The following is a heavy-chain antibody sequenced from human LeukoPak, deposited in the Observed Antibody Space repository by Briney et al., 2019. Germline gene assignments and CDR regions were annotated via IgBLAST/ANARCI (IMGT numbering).Heavy chain of an antibody. J-gene: IGHJ3*02. CDR1: GGSISSSSYY. CDR3: AGVALYYYDSSGGDAFDI. V-gene: IGHV4-39*07. CDR2: IYYSRST. D-gene: IGHD3-22*01. Sequence: SETRSLTWTVSGGSISSSSYYWGWILQPPGKGLEWIRSIYYSRSTYYNPSLKSRVTISVDTSKNQFSLKLSSVTAADTAVYYCAGVALYYYDSSGGDAFDIWGQGTMVTVSS.